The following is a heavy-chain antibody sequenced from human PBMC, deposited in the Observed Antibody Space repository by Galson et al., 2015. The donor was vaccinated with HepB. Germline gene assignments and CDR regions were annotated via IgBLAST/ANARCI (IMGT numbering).Heavy chain of an antibody. D-gene: IGHD3-22*01. CDR2: IKSTTDGGTT. V-gene: IGHV3-15*01. J-gene: IGHJ6*04. CDR1: GFPFNNAW. Sequence: SLRLSCAASGFPFNNAWMTWVRQAPGMGLEWVGRIKSTTDGGTTDYAAPVKGRFTISRDDSKNTLYLQMNSLKTEDTAVYYCTTSRYHHSSGYWEQPDWGEGTTVTVSS. CDR3: TTSRYHHSSGYWEQPD.